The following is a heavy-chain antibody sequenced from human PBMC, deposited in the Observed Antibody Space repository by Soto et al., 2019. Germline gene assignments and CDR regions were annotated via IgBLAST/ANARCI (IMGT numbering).Heavy chain of an antibody. CDR2: ISSSSSYI. CDR1: GFTFSSYS. Sequence: GGSLRLSCAASGFTFSSYSMNWVRQAPGKGLEWVSSISSSSSYIYYADSVKGRFTISRDNAKNSLYLQMNSLRAEDTAVYYCARGVDYDFCSGSPHGGMDVWGQGTTVTVSS. CDR3: ARGVDYDFCSGSPHGGMDV. V-gene: IGHV3-21*01. J-gene: IGHJ6*02. D-gene: IGHD3-3*01.